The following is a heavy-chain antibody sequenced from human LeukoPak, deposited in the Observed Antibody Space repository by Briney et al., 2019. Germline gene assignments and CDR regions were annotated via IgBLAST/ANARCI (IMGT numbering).Heavy chain of an antibody. CDR1: GFTFSNYW. V-gene: IGHV3-30*02. J-gene: IGHJ4*02. Sequence: GGSLRLSCAASGFTFSNYWMTWVRQAPGKGLEWVAFIRYDGSNKYYADSVKGRFTISRDNSKNTLYLQMNSLRAEDTAVYYCAKDLSQWELLSYFDYWGQGTLVTVSS. CDR2: IRYDGSNK. D-gene: IGHD1-26*01. CDR3: AKDLSQWELLSYFDY.